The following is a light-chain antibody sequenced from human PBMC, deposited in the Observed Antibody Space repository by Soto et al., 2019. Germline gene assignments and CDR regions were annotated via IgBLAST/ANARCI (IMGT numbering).Light chain of an antibody. V-gene: IGKV1-39*01. CDR1: QSIRNF. J-gene: IGKJ1*01. CDR3: QQSSTTPWT. CDR2: AAS. Sequence: DIQMTQSPSSLSASVGDRVTITCRASQSIRNFLNWFQQKPGKAPKLLIHAASTLEGGVPSRFIGSGSGTDFTLTISSLQPEDFASYYCQQSSTTPWTFGQGTKVEI.